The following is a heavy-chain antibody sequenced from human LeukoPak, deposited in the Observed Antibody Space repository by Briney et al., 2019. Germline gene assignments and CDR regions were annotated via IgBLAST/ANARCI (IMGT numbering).Heavy chain of an antibody. V-gene: IGHV1-46*01. CDR1: GYTFTSYY. Sequence: ASVKVSCKASGYTFTSYYMHWVRQAPGQGLEWMGIINPSGGSTSYAQKFQGRVTMTRDMSTSTVYMELSSLRSEDTAVYYCARGPSKYIVAVTAAGGFDYWGQGTLVTVSS. J-gene: IGHJ4*02. CDR2: INPSGGST. D-gene: IGHD2-21*02. CDR3: ARGPSKYIVAVTAAGGFDY.